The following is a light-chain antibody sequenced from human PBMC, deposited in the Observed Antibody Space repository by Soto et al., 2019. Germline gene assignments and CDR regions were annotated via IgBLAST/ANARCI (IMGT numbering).Light chain of an antibody. CDR3: QLYNNRPPWT. V-gene: IGKV3-15*01. Sequence: EIVMTQSPATLSVSPGERATLSCRASQSVGSNLAWYQQKPGQAPRLLMYGASTRATGVPARFSGSGSGAEFTLTIRSLQSEDFAVYYCQLYNNRPPWTFGQGTKMEIE. J-gene: IGKJ1*01. CDR2: GAS. CDR1: QSVGSN.